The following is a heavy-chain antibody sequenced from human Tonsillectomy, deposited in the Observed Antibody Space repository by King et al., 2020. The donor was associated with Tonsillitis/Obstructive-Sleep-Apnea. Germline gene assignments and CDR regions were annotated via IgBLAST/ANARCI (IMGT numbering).Heavy chain of an antibody. V-gene: IGHV3-30*19. J-gene: IGHJ3*02. Sequence: VQLVESGGGVVQPGRSLRLSCAASGFIFSSYGMHWVRQVPGKGLEWVAVISYDGSNKYYAASVKGRFTISRDNSKNTLDLQMNSLRAEDTAVYYCAREGIYYSSGYADAFDIWGQGTLVTVSS. CDR3: AREGIYYSSGYADAFDI. CDR2: ISYDGSNK. D-gene: IGHD3-22*01. CDR1: GFIFSSYG.